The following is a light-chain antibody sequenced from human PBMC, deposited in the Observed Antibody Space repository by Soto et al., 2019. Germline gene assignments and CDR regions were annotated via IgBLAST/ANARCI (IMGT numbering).Light chain of an antibody. J-gene: IGKJ3*01. CDR1: QSVSSSY. V-gene: IGKV3-20*01. CDR3: QQYGSSPRGIT. Sequence: EIVLRQSPGTLSLSPGERATLSCRASQSVSSSYLAWYQQKPGQAPRLLIYGASSRATGIPDRFSGSGSGTDFTLTISRLEPEDFAVYYCQQYGSSPRGITFGPGTKVDIK. CDR2: GAS.